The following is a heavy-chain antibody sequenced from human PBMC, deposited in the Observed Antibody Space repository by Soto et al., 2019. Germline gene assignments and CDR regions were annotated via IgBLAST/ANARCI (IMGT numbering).Heavy chain of an antibody. J-gene: IGHJ4*02. D-gene: IGHD6-13*01. V-gene: IGHV4-31*03. CDR3: ARVYSGNYLGYFDY. CDR2: IFYTGST. CDR1: GGPFSRGGYY. Sequence: SETLSLTCTVSGGPFSRGGYYWSWIRQHPGKGLECIGYIFYTGSTYYNPTLKSRVTMSVDTSKRQFSLNLSSLTAADTAVYYCARVYSGNYLGYFDYWGQGALVTVSS.